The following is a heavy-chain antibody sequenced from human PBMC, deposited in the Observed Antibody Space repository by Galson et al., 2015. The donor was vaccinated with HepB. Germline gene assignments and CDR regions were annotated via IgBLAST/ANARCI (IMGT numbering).Heavy chain of an antibody. V-gene: IGHV5-51*01. Sequence: QSGAEVKKPGESLRISCKGSGYSFTSYWIGWVRQMPGKGLEWMGIIYPGDSDTRYSPSFQGQVTISADKSISTAYLQWSSLKASDTAMYYCARGSKGEWEWLVPAGVDWFDPWGQGTLVTVSS. D-gene: IGHD6-19*01. CDR2: IYPGDSDT. CDR1: GYSFTSYW. J-gene: IGHJ5*02. CDR3: ARGSKGEWEWLVPAGVDWFDP.